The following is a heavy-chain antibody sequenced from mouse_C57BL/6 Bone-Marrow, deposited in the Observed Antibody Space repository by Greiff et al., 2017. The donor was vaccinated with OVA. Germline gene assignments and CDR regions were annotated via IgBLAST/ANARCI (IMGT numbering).Heavy chain of an antibody. J-gene: IGHJ2*01. CDR1: GFTFSSYA. CDR2: ISDGGSYT. Sequence: EVKLMESGGGLVKPGGSLKLSCAASGFTFSSYAMSWVRQTPEKRLEWVATISDGGSYTYYPDNVKGRFTISRDNAKNNLYLQMSHLKSEDTAMYYCARDRDVWDYFDYWGQGTTLTVSS. D-gene: IGHD4-1*01. V-gene: IGHV5-4*01. CDR3: ARDRDVWDYFDY.